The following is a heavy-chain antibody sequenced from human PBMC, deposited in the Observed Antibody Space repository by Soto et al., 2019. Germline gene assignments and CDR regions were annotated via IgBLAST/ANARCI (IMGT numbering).Heavy chain of an antibody. CDR3: ARFEAAAGKSI. CDR1: GYTFTSYA. D-gene: IGHD6-13*01. Sequence: QVQLVQSGAEVKKPGASVKVSCKASGYTFTSYAMHWVRQAPGQRLEWMGWINAGNGNTKYSQKFQGRVTITRDTTASTAYMELRSLRSEDTAVYYCARFEAAAGKSIWGQGTLVTVSS. J-gene: IGHJ4*02. V-gene: IGHV1-3*01. CDR2: INAGNGNT.